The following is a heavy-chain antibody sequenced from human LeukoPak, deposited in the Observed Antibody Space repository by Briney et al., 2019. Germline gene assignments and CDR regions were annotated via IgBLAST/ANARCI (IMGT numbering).Heavy chain of an antibody. Sequence: GGSLRLSCEASGFSVSSNYMSWVRQAPGKGLEWVSVFYASGGTFYTDSVKGRFTISRDTSTNSLYLQMSSLRTEDTAVYYCLYRMDVWGKGTTVTVSS. CDR3: LYRMDV. CDR1: GFSVSSNY. J-gene: IGHJ6*04. V-gene: IGHV3-66*01. CDR2: FYASGGT.